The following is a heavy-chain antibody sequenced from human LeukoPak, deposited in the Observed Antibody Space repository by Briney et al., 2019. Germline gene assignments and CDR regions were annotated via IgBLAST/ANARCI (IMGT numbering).Heavy chain of an antibody. CDR2: ISSSSSYI. V-gene: IGHV3-21*01. D-gene: IGHD6-19*01. CDR1: GFTFSSYS. J-gene: IGHJ3*02. CDR3: ARDRRYSSGWYGVHDAFDI. Sequence: GGSLRLSCAASGFTFSSYSMNWVRQAPGKGLEWVSSISSSSSYIYYADSVKGRFTISRDNAKNSLYLQMNSLRAEDTAVYYCARDRRYSSGWYGVHDAFDIWGQGTRVTVSS.